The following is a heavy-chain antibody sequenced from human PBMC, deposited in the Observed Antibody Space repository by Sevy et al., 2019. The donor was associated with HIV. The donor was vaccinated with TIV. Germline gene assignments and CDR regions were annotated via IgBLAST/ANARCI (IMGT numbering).Heavy chain of an antibody. J-gene: IGHJ4*02. Sequence: GGSLRLSCAASGFTFDDYGMHWVRQAPGKGLEWVSGITLDGGNIGYADSVKGRFSISRDNAKNSLYLQMNSLRPEDTALYYCAKDQTTGIEVAGPFDYWGQGILVTVSS. CDR2: ITLDGGNI. V-gene: IGHV3-9*01. CDR1: GFTFDDYG. D-gene: IGHD6-19*01. CDR3: AKDQTTGIEVAGPFDY.